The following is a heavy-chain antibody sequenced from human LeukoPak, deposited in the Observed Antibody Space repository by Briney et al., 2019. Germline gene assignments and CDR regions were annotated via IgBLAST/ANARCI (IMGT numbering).Heavy chain of an antibody. CDR2: ISHMGLT. D-gene: IGHD1-1*01. CDR3: ARVPDITARPCDT. J-gene: IGHJ5*02. CDR1: GGSFSGYY. V-gene: IGHV4-34*01. Sequence: PSETLSLTCAVYGGSFSGYYWTLIRQTPGKGLEWIGEISHMGLTGSNPSLKSRVTIFVDSSKKQFSLRMTSVTAADTGVYYCARVPDITARPCDTWGPGTLVTVSS.